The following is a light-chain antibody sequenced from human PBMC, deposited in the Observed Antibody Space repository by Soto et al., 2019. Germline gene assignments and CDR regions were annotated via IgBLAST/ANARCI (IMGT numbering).Light chain of an antibody. J-gene: IGKJ1*01. Sequence: DIQMTQSPSTLSASVGDRVTITCRASQSISSWLAWYQQKPGKAPKLLIYDASSLESGVPSRFSGSGSGTEFTLPISSLQPDDFATYYCQQYNSYLTFGQGTKVEIK. CDR1: QSISSW. V-gene: IGKV1-5*01. CDR2: DAS. CDR3: QQYNSYLT.